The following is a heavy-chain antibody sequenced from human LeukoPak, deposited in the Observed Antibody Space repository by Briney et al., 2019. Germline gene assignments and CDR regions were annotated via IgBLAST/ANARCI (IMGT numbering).Heavy chain of an antibody. J-gene: IGHJ3*02. CDR2: IIPIFGTA. Sequence: ASVKVSCKASGGTFSKYTISWVRQRPGQGLEWMGGIIPIFGTANYAQKFQGRVTITADESTSTAYMELSSLRSEDTAVYYCARGGAINCSGGSCYENRHAFDIWGQGTMVTVSS. D-gene: IGHD2-15*01. V-gene: IGHV1-69*13. CDR1: GGTFSKYT. CDR3: ARGGAINCSGGSCYENRHAFDI.